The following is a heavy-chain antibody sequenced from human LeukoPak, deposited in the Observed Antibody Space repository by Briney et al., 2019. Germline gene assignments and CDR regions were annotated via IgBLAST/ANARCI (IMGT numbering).Heavy chain of an antibody. V-gene: IGHV3-30*02. D-gene: IGHD1-26*01. CDR3: ARVRSGSLDRRSFDY. CDR2: IRYDGSNK. Sequence: GGSLRLSCAASGFTFSSYGMHWVRQAPGKGLEWVAFIRYDGSNKYYADSVKGRFTISRDNSKNTLYLQMNSLRAEDTAVYYCARVRSGSLDRRSFDYWGQGTLVTVSS. J-gene: IGHJ4*02. CDR1: GFTFSSYG.